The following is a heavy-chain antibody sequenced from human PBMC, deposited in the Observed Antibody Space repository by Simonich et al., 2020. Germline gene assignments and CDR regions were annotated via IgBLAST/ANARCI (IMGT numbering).Heavy chain of an antibody. Sequence: QVQLVESGGGVVQPGRSLRPSCAASGFTFSSYAMHWVRQARGKGVEGEAVISYDGSNKYYADSVKGRFTISRDNSKNTLYLQMNSLRAEDTAVYYCAREGAGNDAFDIWGQGTMVTVSS. CDR1: GFTFSSYA. D-gene: IGHD1-26*01. V-gene: IGHV3-30*07. J-gene: IGHJ3*02. CDR2: ISYDGSNK. CDR3: AREGAGNDAFDI.